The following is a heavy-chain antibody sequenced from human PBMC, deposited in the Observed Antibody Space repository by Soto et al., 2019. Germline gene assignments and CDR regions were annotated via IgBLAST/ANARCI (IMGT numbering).Heavy chain of an antibody. V-gene: IGHV1-2*02. CDR1: GYTFSGYY. Sequence: ASVKVSCKASGYTFSGYYIHWLRQAPGQGLAWMGWINPNSGGTNYAQKFQGRVTVTRDTPTSTAYMELSRLTYDDTAVYYCARSLTEGYCTITGCYKRPRYGMDVWGQGTTVTVSS. CDR3: ARSLTEGYCTITGCYKRPRYGMDV. D-gene: IGHD2-2*02. CDR2: INPNSGGT. J-gene: IGHJ6*02.